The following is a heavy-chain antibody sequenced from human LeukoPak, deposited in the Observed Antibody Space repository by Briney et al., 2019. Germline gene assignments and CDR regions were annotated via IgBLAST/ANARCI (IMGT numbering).Heavy chain of an antibody. Sequence: SQTLSLTCAVSDGSINSGDYSWSWIRPPPGKGLEWIGYIYHSGSTYYNPSLKSRVTISVDRSKNQLSLKLTSVAAADTAVDYCARDGATGGWFDPWGQGTLVTVSS. V-gene: IGHV4-30-2*01. CDR1: DGSINSGDYS. CDR2: IYHSGST. J-gene: IGHJ5*02. D-gene: IGHD1-26*01. CDR3: ARDGATGGWFDP.